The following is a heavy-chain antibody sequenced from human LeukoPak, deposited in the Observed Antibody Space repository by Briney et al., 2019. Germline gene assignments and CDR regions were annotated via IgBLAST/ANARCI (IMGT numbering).Heavy chain of an antibody. D-gene: IGHD4-11*01. CDR3: ARALTTVTKDYYYYGMDV. CDR2: IYSGGST. J-gene: IGHJ6*02. CDR1: GFTVSSNY. Sequence: PGGSLRLSCAASGFTVSSNYMSWVRQAPGKGLEWVSVIYSGGSTYYADSVKGRFTISRDNSKNTLYLQINSLRAEDTAVYYCARALTTVTKDYYYYGMDVWGQGTTVTVSS. V-gene: IGHV3-66*01.